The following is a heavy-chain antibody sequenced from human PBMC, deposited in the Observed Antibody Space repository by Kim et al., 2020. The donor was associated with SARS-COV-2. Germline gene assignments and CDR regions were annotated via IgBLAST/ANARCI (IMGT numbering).Heavy chain of an antibody. V-gene: IGHV1-3*01. CDR3: ARGGLEITIYLFDP. Sequence: ASVKVSCKASGYTFTSYAMHWVRQAPGQRLEWMGWINAGNGNTKYSQKFQGRVTITRDTSASTAYMELSSLRSEDTAVYYCARGGLEITIYLFDPWGQGTLVTVSS. D-gene: IGHD3-9*01. CDR1: GYTFTSYA. CDR2: INAGNGNT. J-gene: IGHJ5*02.